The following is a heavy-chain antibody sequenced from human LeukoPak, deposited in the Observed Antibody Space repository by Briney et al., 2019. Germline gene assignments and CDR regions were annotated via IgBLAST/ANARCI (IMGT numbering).Heavy chain of an antibody. D-gene: IGHD1-14*01. CDR2: TSGTGSTI. CDR3: ATDPNQPTYGMDV. Sequence: YPGGSLRLSCAASGFTFSNYEMNWVRQAPGKGLEWVSYTSGTGSTIYYAASVKGRFTISRDNAKNSLYLQMNSLRAEDTAVYYCATDPNQPTYGMDVWGQGTTVTVSS. J-gene: IGHJ6*02. CDR1: GFTFSNYE. V-gene: IGHV3-48*03.